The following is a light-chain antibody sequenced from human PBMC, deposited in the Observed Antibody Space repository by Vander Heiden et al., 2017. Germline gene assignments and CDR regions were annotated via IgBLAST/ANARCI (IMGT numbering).Light chain of an antibody. CDR3: QQNHTYVT. V-gene: IGKV1-5*03. J-gene: IGKJ1*01. CDR2: RAS. Sequence: DIQMTQSPSTLSASVGDRVTITCRASQSIDNWLAWYQQKPGKAPKLLIYRASSFQSGVPSRFSGSGLGTEFTLTSSSLQPDDFATYYRQQNHTYVTFGQGTKVEIK. CDR1: QSIDNW.